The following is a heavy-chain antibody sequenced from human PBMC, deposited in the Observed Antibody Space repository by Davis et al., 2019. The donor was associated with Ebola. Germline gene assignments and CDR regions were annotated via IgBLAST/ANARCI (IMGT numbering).Heavy chain of an antibody. V-gene: IGHV1-69*13. J-gene: IGHJ4*02. CDR1: GGTFSSYG. D-gene: IGHD6-25*01. CDR2: IILMFGTS. CDR3: AREGVGSAVGFFDY. Sequence: AASVKVSCKASGGTFSSYGFSWVRQAPGQGLEWMGGIILMFGTSDYAQKFQGRVTISADESTGTVYMELTSLIIEDTAVYYCAREGVGSAVGFFDYWGQGTLVTVSS.